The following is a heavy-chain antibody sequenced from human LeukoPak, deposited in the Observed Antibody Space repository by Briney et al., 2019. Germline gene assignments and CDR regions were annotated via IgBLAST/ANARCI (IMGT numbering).Heavy chain of an antibody. CDR2: ISYDGSNK. J-gene: IGHJ4*02. CDR1: GFTFSSYG. D-gene: IGHD4-17*01. V-gene: IGHV3-30*03. Sequence: SGGSLRLSCAASGFTFSSYGMHWVRQAPGKGLEWVAVISYDGSNKYYADSVKGRFTISRDNSKNTLYLQMNSLRAEDTAVYYCASGQMTTVNPGYFDYWGQGTLVTVSS. CDR3: ASGQMTTVNPGYFDY.